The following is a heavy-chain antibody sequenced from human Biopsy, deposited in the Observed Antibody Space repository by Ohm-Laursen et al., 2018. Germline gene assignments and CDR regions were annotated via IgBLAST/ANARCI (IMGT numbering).Heavy chain of an antibody. V-gene: IGHV4-59*07. CDR3: ARATNSPGWPYYYFYGMDV. J-gene: IGHJ6*02. CDR2: IYYSGST. Sequence: SDTLSLTCTVSGGSISSDYWSWIRQTPGKGLEWIGYIYYSGSTNYNPSLKSRVTISVDTSKNQFSLRLNSVTAADTAVYYCARATNSPGWPYYYFYGMDVCGQGTTVTVSS. D-gene: IGHD6-19*01. CDR1: GGSISSDY.